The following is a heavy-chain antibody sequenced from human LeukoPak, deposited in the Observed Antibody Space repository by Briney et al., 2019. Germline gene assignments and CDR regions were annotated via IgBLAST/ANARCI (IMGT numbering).Heavy chain of an antibody. CDR3: ARGDYGDYNWYFDL. V-gene: IGHV3-30*04. CDR1: GFTFSSYA. D-gene: IGHD4-17*01. CDR2: ISYDGSNK. J-gene: IGHJ2*01. Sequence: GGSLRLSCAASGFTFSSYAMHWVRQAPGKGLEWVAVISYDGSNKYYADSVKGRFTISRDNSKNTLYLQMNSLRAEDTALYHCARGDYGDYNWYFDLWGRGTLVTVSS.